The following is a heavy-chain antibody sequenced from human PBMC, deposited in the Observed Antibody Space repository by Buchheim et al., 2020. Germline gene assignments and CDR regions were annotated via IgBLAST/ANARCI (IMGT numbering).Heavy chain of an antibody. D-gene: IGHD1-7*01. V-gene: IGHV3-13*04. CDR2: IGVGGDT. CDR3: SRGAGELELRTMDV. J-gene: IGHJ6*02. CDR1: GFTFSNYE. Sequence: EVQLVESGGGLVEPGGSLRLSCAASGFTFSNYEMHWVRQVIGKGLEWVSTIGVGGDTYYPGSVKGRFTISRENAKNPEYLQMNSLRAEDTAVYYCSRGAGELELRTMDVWGQGTT.